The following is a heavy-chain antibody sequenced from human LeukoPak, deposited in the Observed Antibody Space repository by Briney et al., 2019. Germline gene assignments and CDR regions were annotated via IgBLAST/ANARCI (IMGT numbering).Heavy chain of an antibody. D-gene: IGHD6-6*01. CDR2: IYYSGRT. V-gene: IGHV4-59*01. CDR3: ATVPHSTSSDY. Sequence: TETLSLTCTVSGASFSSYYWSWIRQPPGKCLEWIGYIYYSGRTNYNPSLKSRVAISVDTSKNQFSLKLSSVTAADTAVYYCATVPHSTSSDYWGQGTLVTVSS. CDR1: GASFSSYY. J-gene: IGHJ4*02.